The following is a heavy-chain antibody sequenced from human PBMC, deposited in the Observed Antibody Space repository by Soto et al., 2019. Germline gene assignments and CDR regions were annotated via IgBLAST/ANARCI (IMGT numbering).Heavy chain of an antibody. CDR2: INHSGST. V-gene: IGHV4-34*01. J-gene: IGHJ4*02. Sequence: SETLSLTCAVYGGSFSGYYWSWIRQPPGKGLEWIGEINHSGSTYYNPSLKSRVTISVDTSKNQFSVKVSSVTAADTAVYYCARQENYYGSGSYFDYWGQRTLVTVSS. CDR1: GGSFSGYY. D-gene: IGHD3-10*01. CDR3: ARQENYYGSGSYFDY.